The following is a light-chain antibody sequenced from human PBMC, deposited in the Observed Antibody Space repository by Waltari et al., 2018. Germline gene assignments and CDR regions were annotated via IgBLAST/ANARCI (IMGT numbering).Light chain of an antibody. V-gene: IGKV3-15*01. CDR1: QSVSSN. CDR3: QQYNNWPPIT. Sequence: EIVMTQSPATLSVSPGERATLSCRASQSVSSNLAWYQQKPGQAPRLLIYGASTRAAGSPARFSGSGSGTEFTLTISSMQSEDFAVYYCQQYNNWPPITFGQGTRLEIK. CDR2: GAS. J-gene: IGKJ5*01.